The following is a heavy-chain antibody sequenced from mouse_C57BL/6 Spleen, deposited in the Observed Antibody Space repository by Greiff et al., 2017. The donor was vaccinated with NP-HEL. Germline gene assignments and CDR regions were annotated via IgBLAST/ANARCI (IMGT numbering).Heavy chain of an antibody. CDR3: AREGFYYDYDEGGPWFAY. V-gene: IGHV5-4*01. D-gene: IGHD2-4*01. CDR1: GFTFSSYA. J-gene: IGHJ3*01. Sequence: EVHLVESGGGLVKPGGSLKLSCAASGFTFSSYAMSWVRQTPEKRLEWVATISDGGSYTYYPDNVKGRFTISRDNAKNNLYLQMSHLKSEDTAMYYCAREGFYYDYDEGGPWFAYWGQGTLVTVSA. CDR2: ISDGGSYT.